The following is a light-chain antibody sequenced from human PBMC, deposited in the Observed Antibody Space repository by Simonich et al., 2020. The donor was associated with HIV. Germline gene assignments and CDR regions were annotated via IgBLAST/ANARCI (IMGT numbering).Light chain of an antibody. J-gene: IGLJ2*01. CDR3: SSYTSSSSVV. CDR1: SSDVGGYNY. V-gene: IGLV2-14*01. CDR2: DVS. Sequence: QSALTQPASVSGSPGQSITISCTGTSSDVGGYNYVSWYQQHPGKAPKIMIYDVSKRPSGFSNRFSGSKSGNTASLTIAGLQAEDEGDYYCSSYTSSSSVVFGGGTKLTVL.